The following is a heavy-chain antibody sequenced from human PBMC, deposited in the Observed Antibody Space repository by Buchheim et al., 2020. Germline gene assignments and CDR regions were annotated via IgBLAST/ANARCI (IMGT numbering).Heavy chain of an antibody. J-gene: IGHJ4*02. D-gene: IGHD3-10*01. V-gene: IGHV3-48*01. CDR2: MTGGRDII. Sequence: EVEMVESGGSLVQPGGSLRLSCVASGFTFSTYAMNWVRQVPGKGLEWLSYMTGGRDIIFYADSVKGRFTTSRDNAKNSLFLQMNSLRADDTAVYYCARDSTGRPLDYWGQGTL. CDR3: ARDSTGRPLDY. CDR1: GFTFSTYA.